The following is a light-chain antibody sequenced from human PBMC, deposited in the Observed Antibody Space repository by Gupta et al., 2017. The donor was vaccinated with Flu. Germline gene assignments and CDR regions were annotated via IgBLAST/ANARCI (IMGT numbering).Light chain of an antibody. Sequence: EIVLTQSPGTLSLSPGERATLSCRASQTVNSDYLAWYQQKPGQAPRLLSFGASNRAAGIPDRFTGSGSGTDFTLTISSLEPEDFAVFYCQHYGTSPPLTFGGGTKLEIK. V-gene: IGKV3-20*01. CDR3: QHYGTSPPLT. CDR1: QTVNSDY. CDR2: GAS. J-gene: IGKJ4*01.